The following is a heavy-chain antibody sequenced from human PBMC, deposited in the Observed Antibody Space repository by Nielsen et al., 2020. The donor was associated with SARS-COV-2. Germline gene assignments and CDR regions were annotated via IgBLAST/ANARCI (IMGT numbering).Heavy chain of an antibody. CDR2: INPSGGST. D-gene: IGHD2-15*01. Sequence: WVRQAPGQGLEWMGIINPSGGSTSYAQKFQGRVTMTRDTSTSTVYMELSSLRSDDTAVYYCARSPYCSGGSCYSGHYYGMDVWGQGTTVTVSS. J-gene: IGHJ6*02. V-gene: IGHV1-46*01. CDR3: ARSPYCSGGSCYSGHYYGMDV.